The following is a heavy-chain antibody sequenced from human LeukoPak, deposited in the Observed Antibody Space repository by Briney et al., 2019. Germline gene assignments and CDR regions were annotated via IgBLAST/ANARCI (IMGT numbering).Heavy chain of an antibody. CDR3: ARSVLWFGGTAWTDY. CDR2: INHSGST. D-gene: IGHD3-10*01. V-gene: IGHV4-34*01. Sequence: SGTLSLTCAVYGGSFSGYYWSWIRQPPGKGLEWIGEINHSGSTNYNPSLKSRVTISVDTSKNQFSLKLSSVTAADTAVYYCARSVLWFGGTAWTDYWGQGTLSPSPQ. CDR1: GGSFSGYY. J-gene: IGHJ4*02.